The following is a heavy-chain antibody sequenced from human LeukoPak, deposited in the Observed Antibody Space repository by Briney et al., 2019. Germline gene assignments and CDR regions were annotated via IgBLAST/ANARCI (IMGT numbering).Heavy chain of an antibody. Sequence: GGSLRLSCAASGFTFSSYGMHWVRQAPGKGLEWVAVISYDGSNKYYADSVMVRFTISRDSAKNTLYLHMNSLRPEDTAVYYCARGNKWSFDSWGQGALVTVSS. CDR3: ARGNKWSFDS. D-gene: IGHD2-15*01. J-gene: IGHJ4*02. CDR2: ISYDGSNK. CDR1: GFTFSSYG. V-gene: IGHV3-30*03.